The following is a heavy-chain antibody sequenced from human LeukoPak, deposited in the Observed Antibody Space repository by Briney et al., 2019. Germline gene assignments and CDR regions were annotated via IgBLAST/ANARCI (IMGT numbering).Heavy chain of an antibody. V-gene: IGHV1-46*01. Sequence: ASVKVSCKASGYSFTSYYIHWVRQAPGQGLEWMGIINPSGGTASYAQNFQGRVTMTRDTSTSTVYMELSSLRSEDTAVYYCARGAGYYPIDYWGQGTLVTVSS. D-gene: IGHD3-22*01. CDR3: ARGAGYYPIDY. CDR2: INPSGGTA. J-gene: IGHJ4*02. CDR1: GYSFTSYY.